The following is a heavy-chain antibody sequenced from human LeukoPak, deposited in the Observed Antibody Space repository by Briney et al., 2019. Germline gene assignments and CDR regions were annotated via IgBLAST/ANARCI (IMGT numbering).Heavy chain of an antibody. CDR2: ISSSGSTI. CDR3: ARGGYYYYYMDV. D-gene: IGHD3-10*01. J-gene: IGHJ6*03. Sequence: GGSLRLSCAASGFTFSDYYMSWIRQAPGKGLEWVSYISSSGSTIYYADSVKGRFTISRDNAKNSMYQQRNSLRAEDTAVYYCARGGYYYYYMDVWGKGTTVTVSS. CDR1: GFTFSDYY. V-gene: IGHV3-11*01.